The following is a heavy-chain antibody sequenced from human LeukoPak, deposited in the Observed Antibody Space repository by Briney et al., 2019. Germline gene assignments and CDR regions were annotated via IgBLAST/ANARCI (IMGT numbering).Heavy chain of an antibody. D-gene: IGHD3-10*01. Sequence: ASVKVSCKASGYTFTSYGISWVRQAPGQGLEWMGWISAYNGNTNYAQKLQGRVTMTTDTSTSTAYMELRSLRSDDTAVYYCARRSPSGSYHIGGYYYMDVWGKGTTVTISS. J-gene: IGHJ6*03. CDR2: ISAYNGNT. CDR1: GYTFTSYG. CDR3: ARRSPSGSYHIGGYYYMDV. V-gene: IGHV1-18*01.